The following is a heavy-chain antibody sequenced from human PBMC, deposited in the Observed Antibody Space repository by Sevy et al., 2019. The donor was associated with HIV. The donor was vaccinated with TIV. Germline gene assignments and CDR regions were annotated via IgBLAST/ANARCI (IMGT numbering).Heavy chain of an antibody. D-gene: IGHD1-26*01. J-gene: IGHJ4*02. CDR3: TRDIGGRAGY. Sequence: GGSLRLSCVASGYSFSTYWMHWVSQVPGKGLVWVSRTNEDGTITNYADSVKGRFTISRDNAKNTLYLQMNSLRVEDTGVYYCTRDIGGRAGYWGQGTLVTVSS. V-gene: IGHV3-74*01. CDR1: GYSFSTYW. CDR2: TNEDGTIT.